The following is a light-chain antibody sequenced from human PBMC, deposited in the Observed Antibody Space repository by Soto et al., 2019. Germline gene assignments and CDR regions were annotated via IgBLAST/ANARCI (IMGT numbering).Light chain of an antibody. Sequence: DIQMTQSPSTLSGSVGDRVTITCRASQTISSWLAWYQQKPGKAPKLLIYKASTLKTGVPSRLSGSGSGTELTLTISSLQPDDFETYYCQHYNSYSEAFGQGTKVELK. V-gene: IGKV1-5*03. CDR3: QHYNSYSEA. J-gene: IGKJ1*01. CDR1: QTISSW. CDR2: KAS.